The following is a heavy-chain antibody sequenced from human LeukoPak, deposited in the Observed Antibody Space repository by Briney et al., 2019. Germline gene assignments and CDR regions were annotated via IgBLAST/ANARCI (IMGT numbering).Heavy chain of an antibody. CDR2: ISRSSSTI. CDR1: AVTFSSYS. Sequence: GSLILSCAAAAVTFSSYSMNWVRQAPGKRGKWVSYISRSSSTIYYADYVKGRFTISRDNDKNSLYLQLNSRRVDDAAVYYYVRHGVGGLASDYWGQGNLGTVSS. D-gene: IGHD4-23*01. CDR3: VRHGVGGLASDY. V-gene: IGHV3-48*01. J-gene: IGHJ4*02.